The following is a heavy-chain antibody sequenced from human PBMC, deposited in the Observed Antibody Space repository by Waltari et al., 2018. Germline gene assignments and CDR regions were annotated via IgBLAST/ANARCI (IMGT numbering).Heavy chain of an antibody. D-gene: IGHD6-19*01. J-gene: IGHJ4*02. V-gene: IGHV4-38-2*01. CDR1: NDSRRSXYF. CDR2: FFQSGGXDVS. Sequence: QLHESGPXLXXPSAXLSXTGRVSNDSRRSXYFWGWVRQPPGQGMEGLGTFFQSGGXDVSYXNPSLNRRVTXSLDTSKNELSLQLTSVXVADTAVYXCARHXLLGSFVAGIDXWGQGTLVTVSP. CDR3: ARHXLLGSFVAGIDX.